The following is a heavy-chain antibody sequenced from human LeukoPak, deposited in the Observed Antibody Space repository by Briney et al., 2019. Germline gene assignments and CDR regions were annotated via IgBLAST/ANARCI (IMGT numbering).Heavy chain of an antibody. Sequence: SETLSLTCTVSGGSITGFYWSWIRQPPGKGLEWIGYIYYSGSTSYNPGYNPSLKSRVTISLDTSKNQFSLKLRSVTAADTAVYYCARPHSSGWYGGFDIWGQGTMVTVSS. V-gene: IGHV4-59*08. CDR2: IYYSGST. J-gene: IGHJ3*02. CDR1: GGSITGFY. CDR3: ARPHSSGWYGGFDI. D-gene: IGHD6-19*01.